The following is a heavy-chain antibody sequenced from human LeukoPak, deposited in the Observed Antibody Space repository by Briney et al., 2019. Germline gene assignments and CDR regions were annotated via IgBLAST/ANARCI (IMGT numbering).Heavy chain of an antibody. CDR1: GYTFTSYA. Sequence: ASVKVSCKASGYTFTSYAMHWVRQAPGQRLEWMGWINAGNGNTKYSQKFQGRVTITRDTSASTAYMELSSQRSEDTAVYYCARDVVGAKSPSYYYYGMDVWGQGTTVTVSS. J-gene: IGHJ6*02. CDR3: ARDVVGAKSPSYYYYGMDV. CDR2: INAGNGNT. V-gene: IGHV1-3*01. D-gene: IGHD1-26*01.